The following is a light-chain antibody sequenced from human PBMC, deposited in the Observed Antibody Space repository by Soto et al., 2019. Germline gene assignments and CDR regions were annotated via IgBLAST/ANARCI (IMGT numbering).Light chain of an antibody. CDR1: QSVNIY. CDR3: QQYNNWPIT. J-gene: IGKJ5*01. V-gene: IGKV3D-15*01. Sequence: EILMTQSPATLSVSPGERATLSCRASQSVNIYLAWYQQKPGQAPRLLIFGASSRATGIPARFSGSGSGTEFTLTISSLQSEDFEVYYCQQYNNWPITFGQGTRLEIK. CDR2: GAS.